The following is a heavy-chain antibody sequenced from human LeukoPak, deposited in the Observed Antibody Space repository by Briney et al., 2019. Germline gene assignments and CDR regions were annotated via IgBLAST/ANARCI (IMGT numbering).Heavy chain of an antibody. CDR1: GFTFSGSA. D-gene: IGHD3-3*01. J-gene: IGHJ4*02. Sequence: GSLRLSCAASGFTFSGSAMHWVRQPPGKGLEWIGEINHSGTTSYNPSLKSRVTISGDTSKNQFSLNLSYAAAADTAVYYCASHYYDVWSGFPPHHFDSWGQGTLVTVSS. V-gene: IGHV4-34*01. CDR3: ASHYYDVWSGFPPHHFDS. CDR2: INHSGTT.